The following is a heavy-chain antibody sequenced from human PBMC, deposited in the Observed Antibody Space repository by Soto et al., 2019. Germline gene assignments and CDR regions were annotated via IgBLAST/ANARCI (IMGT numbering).Heavy chain of an antibody. CDR2: ISGYNGNT. Sequence: QVQLVQSRGEVKKPGASVKVSCKTSGYSFTTYGISWVRQAPGQGLEWMGWISGYNGNTNYAQKLQGRVTMTTDTSTSTADMERRSLRSDDTAVYYCAREGPAPYYYYGMDVWGQGSTVTVSS. V-gene: IGHV1-18*01. J-gene: IGHJ6*02. CDR1: GYSFTTYG. CDR3: AREGPAPYYYYGMDV.